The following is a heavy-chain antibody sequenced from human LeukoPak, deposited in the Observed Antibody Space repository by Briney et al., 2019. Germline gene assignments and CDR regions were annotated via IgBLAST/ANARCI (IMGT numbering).Heavy chain of an antibody. V-gene: IGHV4-34*01. J-gene: IGHJ4*02. CDR1: GGSFSGYY. CDR3: ARGYGNFDY. D-gene: IGHD4-17*01. CDR2: INHSGST. Sequence: SETLTLTCAVYGGSFSGYYWSWIRQPPGKGLEWIGEINHSGSTNYNPSLKSRVAISVDTSKNQFSLKLSSVTAADTAVYYCARGYGNFDYWGQGTLVTVSS.